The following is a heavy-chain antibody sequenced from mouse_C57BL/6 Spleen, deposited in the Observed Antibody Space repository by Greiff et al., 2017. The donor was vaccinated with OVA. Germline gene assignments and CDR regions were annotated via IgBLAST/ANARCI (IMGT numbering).Heavy chain of an antibody. CDR1: GYTFTDYY. CDR2: INPYNGGT. J-gene: IGHJ2*01. Sequence: EVQLQQSGPVLVKPGASVKVSCKASGYTFTDYYMNWVKQSHGKSLEWIGVINPYNGGTSYNQKFKGKATLTVDKSSSTAYMELNSLTSEDSAVYYCARREYYFDYWGQGTTLTVSS. CDR3: ARREYYFDY. V-gene: IGHV1-19*01.